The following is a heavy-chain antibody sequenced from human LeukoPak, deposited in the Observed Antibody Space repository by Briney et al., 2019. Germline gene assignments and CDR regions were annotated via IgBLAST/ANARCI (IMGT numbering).Heavy chain of an antibody. J-gene: IGHJ4*02. CDR3: ARDIPLDY. CDR2: IIPIFGTA. CDR1: GYTFTNYA. Sequence: SVKVSCKASGYTFTNYAMNWVRQAPGQGLEWMGGIIPIFGTANYAQKFQGRVTITADESTSTAYMELSSLRSEDTAVYYCARDIPLDYWGQGTLVTVSS. V-gene: IGHV1-69*13.